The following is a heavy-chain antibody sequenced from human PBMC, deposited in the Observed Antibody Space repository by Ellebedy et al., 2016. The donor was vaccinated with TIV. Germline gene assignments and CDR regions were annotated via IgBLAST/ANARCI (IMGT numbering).Heavy chain of an antibody. Sequence: GESLKISCKGSGYRFTSYWIGWVRQMPGKGLERMGIIYPGDSDTRYSPSFQGQVTISADKSISTAYLQWRSLKASDTAMYYCARQPHYYDSSGYYRGYFDYWGQGTLVTVSS. CDR2: IYPGDSDT. V-gene: IGHV5-51*01. CDR3: ARQPHYYDSSGYYRGYFDY. CDR1: GYRFTSYW. J-gene: IGHJ4*02. D-gene: IGHD3-22*01.